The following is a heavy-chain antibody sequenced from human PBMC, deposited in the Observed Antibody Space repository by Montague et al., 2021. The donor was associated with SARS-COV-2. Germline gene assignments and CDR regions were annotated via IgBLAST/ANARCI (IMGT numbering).Heavy chain of an antibody. J-gene: IGHJ4*02. V-gene: IGHV3-30*19. Sequence: SLRLSCAASGFTFSSHGMHWVRQAPGRGLEWVAVISKDADLKYHADSLKGRFTISRDNSDSTLYLQMYSLKAEDTAIYYCARLDDYRDYSRGDWGQGTLVIVSS. D-gene: IGHD4-17*01. CDR3: ARLDDYRDYSRGD. CDR1: GFTFSSHG. CDR2: ISKDADLK.